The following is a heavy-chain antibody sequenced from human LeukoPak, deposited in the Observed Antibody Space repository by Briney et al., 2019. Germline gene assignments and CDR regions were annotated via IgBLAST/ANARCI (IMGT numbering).Heavy chain of an antibody. CDR2: INHSGST. J-gene: IGHJ3*02. D-gene: IGHD2-2*01. CDR3: ARAGVESSDAFDI. CDR1: GGSFSGYY. Sequence: PSETLSLTCAVYGGSFSGYYWSWIRQPPGKGLEWIGEINHSGSTNYNPSLKSRVTISVDTSKNQFSLKLSSVTAADTAVYYCARAGVESSDAFDIWGQGIMVTVSS. V-gene: IGHV4-34*01.